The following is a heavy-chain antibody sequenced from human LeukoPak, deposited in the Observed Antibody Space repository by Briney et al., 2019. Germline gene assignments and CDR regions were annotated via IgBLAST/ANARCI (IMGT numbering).Heavy chain of an antibody. CDR2: ISSSSSYI. Sequence: PGGSLRLSCAASGFTFSSYSMNWVRQAPGKGLEWVSSISSSSSYIYYADSVKGRFTISRDNAKNSLYLQMNSLRAEDTAVYYCASKFCSNYLMDVWGKGTTVIVSS. V-gene: IGHV3-21*01. CDR3: ASKFCSNYLMDV. J-gene: IGHJ6*04. CDR1: GFTFSSYS. D-gene: IGHD4-11*01.